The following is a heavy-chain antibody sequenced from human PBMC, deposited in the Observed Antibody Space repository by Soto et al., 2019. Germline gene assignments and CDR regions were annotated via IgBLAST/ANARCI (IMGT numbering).Heavy chain of an antibody. V-gene: IGHV3-15*07. D-gene: IGHD3-22*01. Sequence: PGGSLGLTSRACSFTVSSAWMDRKRHAPGKGLEWVGRIKSKTDGGTTDYAAPVKGRFTISRDDSKNTLYLQMNSLKTEDTAVYYCTTDTYYYDSSGFDYWGQGTLVTVSS. CDR3: TTDTYYYDSSGFDY. CDR2: IKSKTDGGTT. CDR1: SFTVSSAW. J-gene: IGHJ4*02.